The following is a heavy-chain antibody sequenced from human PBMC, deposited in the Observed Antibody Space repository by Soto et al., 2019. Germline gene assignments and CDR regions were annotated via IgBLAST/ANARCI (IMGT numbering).Heavy chain of an antibody. CDR2: IIPISGTA. J-gene: IGHJ6*02. Sequence: QVQLVQSGAEVKKPGSSVKVSCKASGGTFSSYAISWVRQAPGQGLERMGGIIPISGTANYAQKFQGRVTITADESTSTAYMERSSLRSEDTAVYYCARSQGSSTSLEIYYYYYYGMDVWGQGTTVTVSS. CDR1: GGTFSSYA. D-gene: IGHD2-2*01. V-gene: IGHV1-69*01. CDR3: ARSQGSSTSLEIYYYYYYGMDV.